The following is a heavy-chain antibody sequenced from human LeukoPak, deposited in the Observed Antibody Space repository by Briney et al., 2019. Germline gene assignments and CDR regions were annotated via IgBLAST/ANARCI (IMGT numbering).Heavy chain of an antibody. CDR2: IGNNGGGI. J-gene: IGHJ4*02. V-gene: IGHV3-23*01. D-gene: IGHD7-27*01. CDR3: AIDPNWGTHS. Sequence: GGSLRLSCAASGFTSSTYTMYWVRHPPGKRLEWVSIIGNNGGGIHYADSARGRFTISRDNSKNALYLQMNSLRVEDTAVYYCAIDPNWGTHSWGQGVLVTVSS. CDR1: GFTSSTYT.